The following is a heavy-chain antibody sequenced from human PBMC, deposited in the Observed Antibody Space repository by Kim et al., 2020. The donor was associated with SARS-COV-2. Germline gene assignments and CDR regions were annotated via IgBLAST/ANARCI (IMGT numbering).Heavy chain of an antibody. J-gene: IGHJ6*02. D-gene: IGHD3-3*01. Sequence: RFTISRDNAKNSLYLQMNSLRAEDTAVYYCATDLVFWSGYYPAGSYGMDVWGQGTTVTVSS. V-gene: IGHV3-11*05. CDR3: ATDLVFWSGYYPAGSYGMDV.